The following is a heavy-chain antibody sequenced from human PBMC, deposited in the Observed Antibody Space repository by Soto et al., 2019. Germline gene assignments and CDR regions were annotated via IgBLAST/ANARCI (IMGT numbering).Heavy chain of an antibody. CDR2: ISDSGSNT. Sequence: GRSLRLSCAASGFAFSAYAMTWVRQGPGKGLEFVSAISDSGSNTFYANSVKGRFTISRDDSTNTLYLQMKSLRVDDTAVYYCAKDRDDIGMVDGFDIWGQGTMVTVSS. CDR3: AKDRDDIGMVDGFDI. D-gene: IGHD2-15*01. J-gene: IGHJ3*02. V-gene: IGHV3-23*01. CDR1: GFAFSAYA.